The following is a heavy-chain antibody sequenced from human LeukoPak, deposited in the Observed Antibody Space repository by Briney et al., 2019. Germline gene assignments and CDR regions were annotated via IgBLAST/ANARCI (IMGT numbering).Heavy chain of an antibody. CDR3: ARDPEFYYDSRPSD. J-gene: IGHJ4*02. V-gene: IGHV3-48*01. D-gene: IGHD3-22*01. CDR1: GFTFSSYS. CDR2: ISSISSTI. Sequence: GGSLRLSCAASGFTFSSYSMKWVRQAPGKGLEWVSYISSISSTIYYADSVKGRFTISRDNAKNSLYLQMNSLRAEDTAVYYCARDPEFYYDSRPSDWGQGTLVTVSS.